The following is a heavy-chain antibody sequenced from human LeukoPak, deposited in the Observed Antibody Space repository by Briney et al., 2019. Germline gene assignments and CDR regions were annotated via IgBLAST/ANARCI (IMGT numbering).Heavy chain of an antibody. CDR3: ARDLSFRDGYRTAYYFDY. V-gene: IGHV1-46*01. CDR1: GYTFTSYY. CDR2: INPSGGST. Sequence: ASVKVSCKASGYTFTSYYMHWVRQAPGQGLEWMGIINPSGGSTSYAQKFQGRVTMTRDTSTSTAYMELSSLRSEDTAVYYCARDLSFRDGYRTAYYFDYWGQGTLVTVSS. D-gene: IGHD5-24*01. J-gene: IGHJ4*02.